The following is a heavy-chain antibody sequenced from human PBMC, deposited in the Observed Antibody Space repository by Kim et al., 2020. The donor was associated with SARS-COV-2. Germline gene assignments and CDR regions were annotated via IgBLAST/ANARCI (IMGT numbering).Heavy chain of an antibody. V-gene: IGHV3-15*01. J-gene: IGHJ4*03. CDR1: GFTFSNAW. Sequence: GGSLRLSCAASGFTFSNAWMSWVRQAPGKGLEWVGRIKSKTDGGTTDYAAPVKGRFTISRDDSKNTLYLQMNSLKTEDTAVYYCTTAFGASSIAAAGYFAYSGQGTLVTVSS. CDR2: IKSKTDGGTT. CDR3: TTAFGASSIAAAGYFAY. D-gene: IGHD6-13*01.